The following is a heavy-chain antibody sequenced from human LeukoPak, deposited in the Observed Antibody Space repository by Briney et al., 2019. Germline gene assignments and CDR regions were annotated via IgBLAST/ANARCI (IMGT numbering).Heavy chain of an antibody. V-gene: IGHV3-23*01. CDR1: GFTFSSYA. D-gene: IGHD2-2*02. J-gene: IGHJ3*02. Sequence: TGGSLRLSCAASGFTFSSYAMSWVRQAPGEGLEWVSAISGSGGSTYYADPVKGRFTISRDNSKNTLYLQMNSLRAEDTAVYYCAKVVAGRYCSSTSCYTMAFDIWGQGTMVTVSS. CDR2: ISGSGGST. CDR3: AKVVAGRYCSSTSCYTMAFDI.